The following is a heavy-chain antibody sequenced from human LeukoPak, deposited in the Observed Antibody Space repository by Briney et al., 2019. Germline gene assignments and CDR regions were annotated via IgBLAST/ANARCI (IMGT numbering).Heavy chain of an antibody. V-gene: IGHV3-9*01. CDR2: ISWNSGSI. CDR1: GFTFDDYA. Sequence: GGSLRLSCAASGFTFDDYAMHWVRQAPGKGLEWVSGISWNSGSIGYADSVKGRFTISRDNAKNSLYLQMNSLRAEDTALYYCAKDKAVVPAAPFDYWGQGTLVTVSS. J-gene: IGHJ4*02. CDR3: AKDKAVVPAAPFDY. D-gene: IGHD2-2*01.